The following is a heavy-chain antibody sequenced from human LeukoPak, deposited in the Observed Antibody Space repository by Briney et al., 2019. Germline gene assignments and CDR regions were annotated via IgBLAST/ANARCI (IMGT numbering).Heavy chain of an antibody. CDR2: ISSSSSYI. J-gene: IGHJ4*02. V-gene: IGHV3-21*01. CDR3: ASGPQTSIAARGTFDY. D-gene: IGHD6-6*01. Sequence: GGSLRLSCAASGFTFSSYSMNWVRQAPGKGLEWASSISSSSSYIYYADSVKGRFTISRDNAKNSLYLQMNSLRAEDTAVYYCASGPQTSIAARGTFDYWGQGTLVTVSS. CDR1: GFTFSSYS.